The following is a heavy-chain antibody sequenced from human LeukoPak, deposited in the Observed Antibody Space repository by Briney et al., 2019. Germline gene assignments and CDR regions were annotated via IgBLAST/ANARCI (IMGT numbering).Heavy chain of an antibody. Sequence: PGRSLRLSCAASGLTFSSYAMHWVRQAPGKGREGVAVISDDGSNKYYAASVKGRFTISRDNSKNTLYLQMNSLRAEDTAVYYCARDLGGTFWSGYIDWGQGTLVTVSS. CDR2: ISDDGSNK. CDR3: ARDLGGTFWSGYID. D-gene: IGHD3-3*01. CDR1: GLTFSSYA. J-gene: IGHJ4*02. V-gene: IGHV3-30*01.